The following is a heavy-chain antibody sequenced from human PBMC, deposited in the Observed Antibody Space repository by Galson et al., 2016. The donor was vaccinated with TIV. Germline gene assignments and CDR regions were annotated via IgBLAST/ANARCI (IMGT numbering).Heavy chain of an antibody. CDR2: IVPIFGTT. V-gene: IGHV1-69*13. Sequence: SVKVSCKASGVTFSYFAFSWVRQAPGQGLEWMGGIVPIFGTTNYAQKFQGRVTITADESTTTAYLELSSLRSEDTAVYYCARGRGIYDSSGYSLFDHWGQGTLVTVSS. J-gene: IGHJ5*02. CDR1: GVTFSYFA. CDR3: ARGRGIYDSSGYSLFDH. D-gene: IGHD3-22*01.